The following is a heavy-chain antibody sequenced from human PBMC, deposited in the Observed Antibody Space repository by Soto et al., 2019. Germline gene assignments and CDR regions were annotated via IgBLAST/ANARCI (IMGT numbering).Heavy chain of an antibody. CDR1: GGTFSSYT. J-gene: IGHJ6*02. CDR3: ARRGYSSSWSTERYYGMDV. Sequence: ASVKVSCKASGGTFSSYTISWVRQAPGQGLEWMGRIIPILGIANYAQKFQGRVTITADKSTSTAYMELSSLRSEDTAVYYCARRGYSSSWSTERYYGMDVWGQGTTVTVSS. D-gene: IGHD6-13*01. CDR2: IIPILGIA. V-gene: IGHV1-69*02.